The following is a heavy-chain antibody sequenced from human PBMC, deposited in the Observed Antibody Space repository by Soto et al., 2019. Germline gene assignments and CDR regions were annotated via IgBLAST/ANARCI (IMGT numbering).Heavy chain of an antibody. D-gene: IGHD5-18*01. V-gene: IGHV3-21*01. CDR1: GSTLSTYA. J-gene: IGHJ4*02. Sequence: GGSLRLSCAASGSTLSTYAINWVRQAPGKGLEWVSSISSSGSYISYADSVKGRFTISRDNAKNSLYLQMNSLRAEDTAVYYCAKDADTPMVRDLWGQGTRVTVSS. CDR2: ISSSGSYI. CDR3: AKDADTPMVRDL.